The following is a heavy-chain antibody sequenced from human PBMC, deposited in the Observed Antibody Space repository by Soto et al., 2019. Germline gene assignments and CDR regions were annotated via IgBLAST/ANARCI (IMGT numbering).Heavy chain of an antibody. V-gene: IGHV4-59*08. J-gene: IGHJ4*02. CDR3: ARHVWTGGVTREEFDY. CDR1: GGSISSYY. Sequence: SETLSLTCTVSGGSISSYYWSWIRQPPGKGLEWIGYIYYSGSTNYNPSLKSRVTISVDTSKNQFSLKLSSVTAADTAVYYCARHVWTGGVTREEFDYWGQGTLVTVSS. CDR2: IYYSGST. D-gene: IGHD2-8*01.